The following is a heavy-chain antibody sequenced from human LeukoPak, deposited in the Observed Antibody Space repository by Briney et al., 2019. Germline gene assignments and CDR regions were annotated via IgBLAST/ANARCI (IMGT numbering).Heavy chain of an antibody. CDR2: IGSNTTT. V-gene: IGHV3-23*01. J-gene: IGHJ6*02. CDR3: AKELHYWVAMDV. D-gene: IGHD2-15*01. CDR1: GFNFRDFA. Sequence: GGSLRLTCAASGFNFRDFAISWIRQAPGKGLEWVSGIGSNTTTHYAESVKGRFAISRDNAKNTLYLHMNSVRAEDAALYYCAKELHYWVAMDVWGQGTTVTVS.